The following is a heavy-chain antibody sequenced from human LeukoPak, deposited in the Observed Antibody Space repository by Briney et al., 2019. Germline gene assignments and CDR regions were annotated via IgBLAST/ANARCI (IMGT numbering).Heavy chain of an antibody. Sequence: ASVKVSCKASGYTFTSYYMHWVRQAPGQGLEWIGIINPSGGSTSYAQKFQGRVTMTRDTSTSTVYMELSSLRSEDTAVYYCARCRSSGRGWFDPWGQGTLVTVSS. CDR2: INPSGGST. D-gene: IGHD6-19*01. CDR3: ARCRSSGRGWFDP. V-gene: IGHV1-46*01. J-gene: IGHJ5*02. CDR1: GYTFTSYY.